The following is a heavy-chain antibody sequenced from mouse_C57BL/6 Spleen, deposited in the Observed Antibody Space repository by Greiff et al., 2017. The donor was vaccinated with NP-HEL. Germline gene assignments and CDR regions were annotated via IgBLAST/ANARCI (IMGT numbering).Heavy chain of an antibody. V-gene: IGHV1-50*01. D-gene: IGHD2-3*01. CDR1: GYTFTSYW. CDR2: IDPSDSYT. J-gene: IGHJ3*01. Sequence: QVQLQQSGAELVKPGASVKLSCKASGYTFTSYWMQWVKQRPGQGLEWIGEIDPSDSYTNYNQKFKGKATLTVDTSSSTAYMQLSSLTSEDSAVYYCASRGDGYPAWFAYWGQGTLVTVSA. CDR3: ASRGDGYPAWFAY.